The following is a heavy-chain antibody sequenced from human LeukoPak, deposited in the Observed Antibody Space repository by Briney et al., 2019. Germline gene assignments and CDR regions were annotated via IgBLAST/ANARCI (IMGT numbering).Heavy chain of an antibody. CDR2: ISSSSSYI. Sequence: AGGSLRLSCAASGFTFSSYSMNWVRQAPGKGLEWVSSISSSSSYIYYADSVKGRFTISRDNAKNSLYLQMNSLRAEDTAVYYCARDHSSGQHRGPDALDTWGQGTMVTVSS. V-gene: IGHV3-21*01. CDR1: GFTFSSYS. CDR3: ARDHSSGQHRGPDALDT. D-gene: IGHD6-19*01. J-gene: IGHJ3*02.